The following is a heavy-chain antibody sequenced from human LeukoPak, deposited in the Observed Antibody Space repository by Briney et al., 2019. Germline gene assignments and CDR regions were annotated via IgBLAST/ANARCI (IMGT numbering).Heavy chain of an antibody. V-gene: IGHV4-59*08. Sequence: SETLSLTCTVSGGSISSYYWSWIRQPPGKGLEWIAYIYYSGSTNYNPSLKRRVTISLDTSKNQFSLKVRSVTVADTAVYYCARRGAGYYYYGMDVWGQGTTVTVSS. J-gene: IGHJ6*02. D-gene: IGHD6-13*01. CDR3: ARRGAGYYYYGMDV. CDR1: GGSISSYY. CDR2: IYYSGST.